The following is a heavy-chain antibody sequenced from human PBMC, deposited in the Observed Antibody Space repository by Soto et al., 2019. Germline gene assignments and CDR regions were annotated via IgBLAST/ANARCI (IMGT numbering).Heavy chain of an antibody. V-gene: IGHV3-7*01. CDR1: GFTFSSYW. Sequence: PGGSLRLSCAASGFTFSSYWMSWVRQAPGKGLEWVANIKQDGSEKYYVDSVKGRFTTSRDNAKNSLYLQMNSLRAEDTAVYYCGLVRYYYYYMDVWGKGTTVTVSS. CDR3: GLVRYYYYYMDV. CDR2: IKQDGSEK. D-gene: IGHD6-6*01. J-gene: IGHJ6*03.